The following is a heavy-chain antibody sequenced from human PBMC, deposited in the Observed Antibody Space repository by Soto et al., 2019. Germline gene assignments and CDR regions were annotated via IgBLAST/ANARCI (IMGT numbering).Heavy chain of an antibody. D-gene: IGHD2-2*01. CDR2: ISGDGRTT. J-gene: IGHJ4*02. CDR1: GFTFSSHW. V-gene: IGHV3-74*01. Sequence: GGSLRLSCAASGFTFSSHWMNWVRQGPGKGLVWVSRISGDGRTTSHADSVKGRFTISRDNAKNTLYLQMNSLRVEDTAVYYCARGVPNCSSSSCYFDFWGQGILVTVSS. CDR3: ARGVPNCSSSSCYFDF.